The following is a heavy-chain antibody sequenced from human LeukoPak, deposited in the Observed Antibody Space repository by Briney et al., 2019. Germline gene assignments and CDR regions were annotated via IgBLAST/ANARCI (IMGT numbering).Heavy chain of an antibody. D-gene: IGHD6-13*01. CDR3: ARDIEAAGLFLDY. CDR1: GFTFSSYW. Sequence: GGSLRLSCAASGFTFSSYWMTWVRQAPGKGLEWVANIKYDGSEKDYMDSVKGRFTISRDNAKNSLYLQMNSLRAEDTAVYYCARDIEAAGLFLDYWGQGTLVTAPS. CDR2: IKYDGSEK. V-gene: IGHV3-7*01. J-gene: IGHJ4*02.